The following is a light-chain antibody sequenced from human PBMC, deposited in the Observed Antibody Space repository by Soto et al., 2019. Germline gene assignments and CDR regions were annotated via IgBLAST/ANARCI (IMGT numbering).Light chain of an antibody. J-gene: IGLJ1*01. CDR1: SSDVGGYNY. CDR3: RSYTSSSTRV. V-gene: IGLV2-14*01. CDR2: DVS. Sequence: QSALTQPASVSGSPGQSITISCTGTSSDVGGYNYVSWYQQHPGKAPKLMIYDVSNRPSGVSNRCSGSKSGNTASLTISGLKAEDEADYYCRSYTSSSTRVFGTGTKLTVL.